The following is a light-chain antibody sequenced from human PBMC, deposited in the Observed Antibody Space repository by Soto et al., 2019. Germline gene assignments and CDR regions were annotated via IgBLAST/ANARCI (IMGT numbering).Light chain of an antibody. CDR1: QSVSSN. CDR2: GAS. CDR3: QQYNNWPAIS. Sequence: IELSQSPASRSGWPGYNCTISFRVSQSVSSNLAWYPQKPGQAPRLLIYGASTRATGIPARFSGSVSGQEFTLTISRLPSEDFAVSYRQQYNNWPAISFGQGTRLEIK. J-gene: IGKJ5*01. V-gene: IGKV3-15*01.